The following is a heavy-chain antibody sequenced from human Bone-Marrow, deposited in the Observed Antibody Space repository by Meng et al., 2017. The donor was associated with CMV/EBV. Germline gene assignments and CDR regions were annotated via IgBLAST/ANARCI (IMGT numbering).Heavy chain of an antibody. CDR2: IYPSDSDT. CDR1: GYSFTSYW. V-gene: IGHV5-51*01. J-gene: IGHJ2*01. Sequence: GESLKISCKGSGYSFTSYWIGWVRQMPGKGLEWMGIIYPSDSDTRYSPSFQGQVTISADKSISTAYLQWSSLKASDTAMYYCARRRDYGYCGGDCYPENWYFDLWGRGTLVTVSS. D-gene: IGHD2-21*01. CDR3: ARRRDYGYCGGDCYPENWYFDL.